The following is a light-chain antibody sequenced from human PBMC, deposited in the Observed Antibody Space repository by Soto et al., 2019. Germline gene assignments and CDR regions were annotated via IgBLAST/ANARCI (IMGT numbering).Light chain of an antibody. CDR3: SSDTSTSTVV. J-gene: IGLJ2*01. CDR1: SSDVGGYNY. CDR2: EVS. V-gene: IGLV2-14*01. Sequence: QSVLTQPASVSGSPGQSITISCTGTSSDVGGYNYVSWYQQHPGKAPKLMISEVSNRRSRVSNRFSGSKSGNTASLTISGLQAEDEADDYCSSDTSTSTVVFGGGTQLNVL.